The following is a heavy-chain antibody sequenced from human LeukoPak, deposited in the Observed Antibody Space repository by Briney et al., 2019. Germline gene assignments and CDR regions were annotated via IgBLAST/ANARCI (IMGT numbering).Heavy chain of an antibody. J-gene: IGHJ5*02. Sequence: GGSLRLSCAASGFTFSSYWMSWVRQAPGKGLEWVAKINQDGGDKYYVDSVKGRFTISRDNAKNSLYLQMNSLRAEDTAVYYCARSAMAPAPWGQGTLVTVS. CDR1: GFTFSSYW. V-gene: IGHV3-7*01. CDR2: INQDGGDK. D-gene: IGHD5-24*01. CDR3: ARSAMAPAP.